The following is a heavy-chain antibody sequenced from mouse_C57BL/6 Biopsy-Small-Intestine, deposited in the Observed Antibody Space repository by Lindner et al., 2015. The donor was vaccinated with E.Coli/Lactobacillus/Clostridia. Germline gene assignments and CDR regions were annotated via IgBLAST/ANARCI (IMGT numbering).Heavy chain of an antibody. V-gene: IGHV1-9*01. J-gene: IGHJ3*01. Sequence: VQLQESGAELMKPGASVKLSCKATGYTFTGYWIEWVKQRPGHGLEWIGEILPGSGSTNYNEKFKGKATFTADTSSNTAYMQLGSLTTEDSAIYYCASPYSNSWFACWGQGTLVTVSA. CDR2: ILPGSGST. D-gene: IGHD2-5*01. CDR3: ASPYSNSWFAC. CDR1: GYTFTGYW.